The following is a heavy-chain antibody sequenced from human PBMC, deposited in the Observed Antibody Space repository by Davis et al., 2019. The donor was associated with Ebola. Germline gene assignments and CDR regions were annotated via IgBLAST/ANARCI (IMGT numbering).Heavy chain of an antibody. D-gene: IGHD3-3*01. CDR1: GCTFTSYA. Sequence: AASVKVSCKASGCTFTSYAMHWVRQAPGQRLEWMGWINAGNGNTKYSQKFQGRVTITRDTSASTAYMELSSLRSEDTAVYYCARGTTPSITIFGVVINYGMDVWGQGTTVTVSS. J-gene: IGHJ6*02. V-gene: IGHV1-3*01. CDR2: INAGNGNT. CDR3: ARGTTPSITIFGVVINYGMDV.